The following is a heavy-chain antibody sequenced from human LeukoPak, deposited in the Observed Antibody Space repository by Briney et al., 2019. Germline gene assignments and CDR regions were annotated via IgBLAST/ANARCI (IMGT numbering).Heavy chain of an antibody. CDR1: GLSVSNNY. D-gene: IGHD1-14*01. J-gene: IGHJ4*02. CDR3: AARNY. Sequence: GGSLRLSCAASGLSVSNNYMSWVRQAPGKGLEGVSVIYRRGATYYADSVKGRFTISRDNSKNTLYLQMNSLRVEDTAVYYCAARNYWGQGTLVTVSS. CDR2: IYRRGAT. V-gene: IGHV3-53*01.